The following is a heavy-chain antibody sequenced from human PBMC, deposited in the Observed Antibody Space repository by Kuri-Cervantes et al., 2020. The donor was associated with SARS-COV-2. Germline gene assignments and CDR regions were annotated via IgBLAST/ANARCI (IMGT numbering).Heavy chain of an antibody. Sequence: ASVKVSCKASGYTFTGYYMHWVRQAPGQGLEWMGWINPNSGGTNYAQKFQGRVTMTRDTSTSTVYMELSSLRSEDTAVYYWARDYPVEPELYSSTIQLWPNHMTTVTTGLGYWGQGTLVTVSS. V-gene: IGHV1-2*02. J-gene: IGHJ4*02. CDR2: INPNSGGT. CDR1: GYTFTGYY. D-gene: IGHD4-17*01. CDR3: ARDYPVEPELYSSTIQLWPNHMTTVTTGLGY.